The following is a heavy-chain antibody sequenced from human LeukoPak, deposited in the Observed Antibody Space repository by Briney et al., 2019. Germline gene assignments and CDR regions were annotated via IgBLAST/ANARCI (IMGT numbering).Heavy chain of an antibody. CDR1: GFKFGNYA. V-gene: IGHV3-23*01. CDR3: AKGVGGSANYYYMDV. D-gene: IGHD3-10*01. J-gene: IGHJ6*03. CDR2: ISGSGGST. Sequence: PGGSLRLSCSASGFKFGNYAMSWVRRAPGKRLEWVSAISGSGGSTYYADSVKGRFTISRDNSKNTLYLQMNSLRAEDTAVYYCAKGVGGSANYYYMDVWGKGTTVTVSS.